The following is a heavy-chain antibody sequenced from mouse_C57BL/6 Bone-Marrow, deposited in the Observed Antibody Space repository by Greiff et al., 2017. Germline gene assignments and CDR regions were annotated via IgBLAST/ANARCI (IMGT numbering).Heavy chain of an antibody. V-gene: IGHV1-9*01. Sequence: VKLQESGAELMKPGASVKLSCKATGYTFTGYWIEWVKQRPGHGLEWIGEILPGSGSTNYNEKFKGKATFTADTSSNTAYMQLSSLTTEDSAIXYCAREESPTVVAPYWYFDVWGTGTTVTVSS. CDR1: GYTFTGYW. CDR2: ILPGSGST. J-gene: IGHJ1*03. D-gene: IGHD1-1*01. CDR3: AREESPTVVAPYWYFDV.